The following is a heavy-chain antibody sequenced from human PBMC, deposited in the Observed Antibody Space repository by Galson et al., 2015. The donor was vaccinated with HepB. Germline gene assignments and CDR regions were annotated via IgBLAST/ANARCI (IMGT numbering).Heavy chain of an antibody. V-gene: IGHV3-53*01. CDR3: ASPFCIGGNCYPLWY. J-gene: IGHJ4*02. CDR1: GFTVSNSY. Sequence: SLRLSCAVSGFTVSNSYVSWVRQAPGKGLEWLPVIYSGGHAFYADSVQGRFTISRDTSKNTVYLQMKSLRAEDTAVYYCASPFCIGGNCYPLWYWGQGTLVTISS. D-gene: IGHD2-15*01. CDR2: IYSGGHA.